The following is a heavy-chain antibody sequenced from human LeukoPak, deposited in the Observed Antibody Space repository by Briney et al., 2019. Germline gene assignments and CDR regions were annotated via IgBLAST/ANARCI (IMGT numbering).Heavy chain of an antibody. D-gene: IGHD4-11*01. V-gene: IGHV4-38-2*02. J-gene: IGHJ4*02. Sequence: SETLSLTCTVTGYSISSGYYWGWIRQPPGKGLECIGHIYQSGSTYYNPSLKSRVTISVDTSKNQFSLRLSSVTAADTAVYYCVGSSVIGLDYWGQGTLVTVSS. CDR2: IYQSGST. CDR1: GYSISSGYY. CDR3: VGSSVIGLDY.